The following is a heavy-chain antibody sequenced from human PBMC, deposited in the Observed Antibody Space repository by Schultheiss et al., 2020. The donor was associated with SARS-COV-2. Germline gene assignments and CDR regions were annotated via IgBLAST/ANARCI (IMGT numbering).Heavy chain of an antibody. V-gene: IGHV4-4*07. CDR3: ARDRRWDENSGLDS. D-gene: IGHD3-22*01. CDR1: GGSISSYY. Sequence: SETLSLTCTVSGGSISSYYWSWIRQPAGKGLEWIGRIYTSGSTNYNPSLKSRVTISVDTSKNQFTLKLRSVTAADTALYYCARDRRWDENSGLDSWGQGTLVTVSS. J-gene: IGHJ4*02. CDR2: IYTSGST.